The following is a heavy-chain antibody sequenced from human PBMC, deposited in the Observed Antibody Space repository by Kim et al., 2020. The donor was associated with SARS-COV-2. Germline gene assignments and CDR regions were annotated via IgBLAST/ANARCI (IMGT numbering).Heavy chain of an antibody. D-gene: IGHD3-3*01. CDR3: ATRERTGYDFWSGYSFDY. V-gene: IGHV1-2*06. J-gene: IGHJ4*02. Sequence: ASVKVSCKASGYTFTGYYMHWVRQAPGQGLEWMGRINPNSGGTNYAQKFQGRVTMTRDTSISTAYMELSRLRSDDTAVYYCATRERTGYDFWSGYSFDYWGQGTLVTVSS. CDR1: GYTFTGYY. CDR2: INPNSGGT.